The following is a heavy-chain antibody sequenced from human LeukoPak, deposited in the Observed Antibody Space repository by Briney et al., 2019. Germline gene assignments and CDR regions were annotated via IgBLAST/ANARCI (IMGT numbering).Heavy chain of an antibody. CDR3: ARESSSWYQDWYFDL. Sequence: SETLSLTCTVSGGSLSSYYWSWIRQPAGKGLEWIGRIETSGNTNYKPPLKSRVTMSVDTCKNKFSLKLSSVTAADTAVYYCARESSSWYQDWYFDLWGRGTLVTVSS. D-gene: IGHD6-13*01. V-gene: IGHV4-4*07. J-gene: IGHJ2*01. CDR1: GGSLSSYY. CDR2: IETSGNT.